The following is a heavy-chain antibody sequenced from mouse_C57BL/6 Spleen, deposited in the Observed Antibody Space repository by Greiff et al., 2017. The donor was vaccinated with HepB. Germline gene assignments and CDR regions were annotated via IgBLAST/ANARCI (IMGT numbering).Heavy chain of an antibody. Sequence: VQLQQPGAELVKPGASVKLSCKASGYTFTSYWMHWVKQRPGQGLEWIGMIHPNSGSTNYNEKFKSKATLTVDKPSSTAYMQLSSLTSEDSAVYYCALRDYDWYFDVWGTGTTVTVSS. V-gene: IGHV1-64*01. CDR1: GYTFTSYW. CDR2: IHPNSGST. J-gene: IGHJ1*03. CDR3: ALRDYDWYFDV. D-gene: IGHD2-4*01.